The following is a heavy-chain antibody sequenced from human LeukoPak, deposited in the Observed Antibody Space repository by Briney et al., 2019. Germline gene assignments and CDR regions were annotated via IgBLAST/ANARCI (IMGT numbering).Heavy chain of an antibody. D-gene: IGHD3-10*01. CDR3: ASYYYGSGTSLGY. V-gene: IGHV3-53*01. Sequence: SCKASGYTFTSYYMSWVRQAPGKGLEWVSIIYSGGSTYYADSVKGRFTISRDISKNTPYLQMSSLRAEDTAVYYCASYYYGSGTSLGYWGQGTLVTVSS. J-gene: IGHJ4*02. CDR2: IYSGGST. CDR1: GYTFTSYY.